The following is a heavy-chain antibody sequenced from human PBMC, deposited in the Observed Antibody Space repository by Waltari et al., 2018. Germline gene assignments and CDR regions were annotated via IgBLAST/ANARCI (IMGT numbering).Heavy chain of an antibody. CDR2: INQGGSDK. CDR1: VFTFTRYW. J-gene: IGHJ4*02. CDR3: ARTGDDY. D-gene: IGHD1-1*01. V-gene: IGHV3-7*03. Sequence: EVQLVEYGGGLVKPGGSLRLSCAAPVFTFTRYWMSWVRQAPGKGLECVANINQGGSDKNYVDSVKGRFTISRDNAKNSLYLQMNSLRAEDTAVYYCARTGDDYWGQGTLVTVSS.